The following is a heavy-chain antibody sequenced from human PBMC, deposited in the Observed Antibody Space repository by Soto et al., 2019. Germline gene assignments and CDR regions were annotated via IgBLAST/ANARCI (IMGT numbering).Heavy chain of an antibody. D-gene: IGHD1-7*01. Sequence: GGSLRLACQAPGFNCDNYGMHWVRQAPGKGLEWVAVITYDGSFQYYADSVKGRFTISRDNSKNTLSLHLNTLKPEDTAVYHCAKDRVGGTFYTPLAFWGQGTLVTVSS. J-gene: IGHJ4*02. CDR3: AKDRVGGTFYTPLAF. CDR1: GFNCDNYG. CDR2: ITYDGSFQ. V-gene: IGHV3-30*18.